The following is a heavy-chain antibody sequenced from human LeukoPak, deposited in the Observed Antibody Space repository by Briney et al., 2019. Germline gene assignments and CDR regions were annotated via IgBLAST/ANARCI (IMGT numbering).Heavy chain of an antibody. D-gene: IGHD6-19*01. CDR3: ARTSADEAPYGMDV. V-gene: IGHV5-51*01. Sequence: GESLKISCKGSGYSFTSYWIGWVRQMPRKGLVWMVVIYPDDCGTRYSPSFQSQVTISADKSISTAYLQWSSLNASDTAMYYCARTSADEAPYGMDVWGQGTTVTVSS. CDR1: GYSFTSYW. CDR2: IYPDDCGT. J-gene: IGHJ6*02.